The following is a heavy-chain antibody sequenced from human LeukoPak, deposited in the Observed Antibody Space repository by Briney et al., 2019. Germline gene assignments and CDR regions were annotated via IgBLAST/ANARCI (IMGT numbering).Heavy chain of an antibody. D-gene: IGHD1-26*01. V-gene: IGHV3-23*01. CDR1: GFTFSSYS. CDR3: AKDPSGATDFDY. J-gene: IGHJ4*02. Sequence: PGGSLRLSCAASGFTFSSYSMNWVRQAPGKGLEWVSAISGSGGSTYYADSVKGRFTISRDNSKNTLYLQMNSLRAEDTAVYYCAKDPSGATDFDYGAREPLVTVPS. CDR2: ISGSGGST.